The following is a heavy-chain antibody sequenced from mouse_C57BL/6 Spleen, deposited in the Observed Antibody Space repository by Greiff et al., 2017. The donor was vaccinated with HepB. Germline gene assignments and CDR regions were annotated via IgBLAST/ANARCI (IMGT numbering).Heavy chain of an antibody. CDR2: IDPSDSYT. Sequence: QVQLQQPGAELVMPGASVKLSCKASGYTFTSYWMHWVKQRPGQGLEWIGEIDPSDSYTNYNQKFKGKSTLTVDKSSSTAYMQLSSLTSEDSAVYYCARSQHLLRAMDYWGQGTSVTVSS. CDR1: GYTFTSYW. V-gene: IGHV1-69*01. J-gene: IGHJ4*01. D-gene: IGHD2-1*01. CDR3: ARSQHLLRAMDY.